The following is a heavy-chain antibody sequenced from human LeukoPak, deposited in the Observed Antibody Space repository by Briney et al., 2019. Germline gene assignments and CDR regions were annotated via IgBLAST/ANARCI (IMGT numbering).Heavy chain of an antibody. D-gene: IGHD5-12*01. CDR2: IYHSGST. CDR3: ARGSFTRGYSGYDPLGTLRY. Sequence: KPSGTLSLTCAVSGGSISSSNWWTWVRQPPGKGLEWIGEIYHSGSTNYNPSLKSRVTISVDTSKNQFSLKLSSVTAADTAVYYCARGSFTRGYSGYDPLGTLRYWGQGTLVTVSS. J-gene: IGHJ4*02. V-gene: IGHV4-4*02. CDR1: GGSISSSNW.